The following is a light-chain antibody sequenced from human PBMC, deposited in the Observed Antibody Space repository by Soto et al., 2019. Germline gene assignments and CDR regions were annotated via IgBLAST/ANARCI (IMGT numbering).Light chain of an antibody. CDR3: QQYADVPLT. CDR2: DTS. Sequence: DIQMTQSPSTLSASVGDRVTITCRASQSVSSWLAWYQQKTGKAPKIQIYDTSNLEPGVPSRFSRSRSGTHFTFTITSLQPEDFATYYCQQYADVPLTFGGGTKVDIK. V-gene: IGKV1-5*01. CDR1: QSVSSW. J-gene: IGKJ4*01.